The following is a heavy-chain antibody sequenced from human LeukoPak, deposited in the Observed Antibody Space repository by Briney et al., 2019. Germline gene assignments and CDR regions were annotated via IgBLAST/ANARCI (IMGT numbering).Heavy chain of an antibody. D-gene: IGHD1-26*01. Sequence: KASETLSLTCTVSGGSISSSSYYWGWIRQPPGKGLEWIGSIYYSGSTYYNPSLKSRVTISVDTSKNQFSLKLSSVTAADTAVYYCARPSLGSGSYFSGAFDIWGQGTMVTVSS. CDR2: IYYSGST. CDR1: GGSISSSSYY. CDR3: ARPSLGSGSYFSGAFDI. J-gene: IGHJ3*02. V-gene: IGHV4-39*01.